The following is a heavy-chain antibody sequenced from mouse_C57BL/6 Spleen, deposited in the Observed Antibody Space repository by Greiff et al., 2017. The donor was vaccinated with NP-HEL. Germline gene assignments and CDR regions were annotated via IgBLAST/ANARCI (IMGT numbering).Heavy chain of an antibody. V-gene: IGHV1-69*01. CDR1: GYTFTSYW. CDR2: IDPSDSYT. CDR3: ARSYYGTLSFAY. D-gene: IGHD1-1*01. Sequence: QVQLQQPGAELVMPGASVKLSCKASGYTFTSYWMHWVKQRPGQGLEWIGEIDPSDSYTNYNQKFKGKSTLTVDKSSSTAYMQLSSLTSEDSAVYYCARSYYGTLSFAYWGQGTLVTVSA. J-gene: IGHJ3*01.